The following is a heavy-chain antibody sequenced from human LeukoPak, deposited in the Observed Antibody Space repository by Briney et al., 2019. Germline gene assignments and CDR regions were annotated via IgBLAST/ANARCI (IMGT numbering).Heavy chain of an antibody. V-gene: IGHV4-34*01. CDR3: ARGGGSSSSNYFDY. J-gene: IGHJ4*02. CDR2: INHSGST. D-gene: IGHD6-6*01. CDR1: GGCFSGYY. Sequence: SETLSLNCAVYGGCFSGYYWSWIRQPPGKGLEWIGEINHSGSTNYNPSLKSRVTISVDTSKNQFSLKLSSVTAADTAVYYCARGGGSSSSNYFDYWGQGTLVTVSS.